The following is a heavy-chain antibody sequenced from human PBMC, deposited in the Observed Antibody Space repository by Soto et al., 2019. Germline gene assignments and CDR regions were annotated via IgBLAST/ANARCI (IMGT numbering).Heavy chain of an antibody. J-gene: IGHJ4*02. CDR3: ARDEGYTNGYSEFDY. CDR2: IYYSGST. D-gene: IGHD5-18*01. V-gene: IGHV4-31*03. Sequence: QVQLQESGPGLVKPSQTLSLTCTVSGGSISSGGYYWSWIRQHPGKGLEWIGYIYYSGSTYYNPSLKSRVTISVDTSKNQFSLKLSSVTAADTAVYYCARDEGYTNGYSEFDYWGQGTLVTVSS. CDR1: GGSISSGGYY.